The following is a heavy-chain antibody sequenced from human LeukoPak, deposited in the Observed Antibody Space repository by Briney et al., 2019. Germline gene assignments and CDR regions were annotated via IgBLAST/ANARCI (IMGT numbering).Heavy chain of an antibody. J-gene: IGHJ4*02. CDR3: ARGTVRGVKGPAY. CDR1: GGSISSGGYY. V-gene: IGHV4-30-2*01. D-gene: IGHD3-10*01. CDR2: IYHSGST. Sequence: PSETLSLTCTVSGGSISSGGYYWSWIRQPPGKGLEWIGYIYHSGSTYYNPSLKSRVTISVDRSKNQFSLKLSSVTAADTAVYYCARGTVRGVKGPAYWGQGTLVTVSS.